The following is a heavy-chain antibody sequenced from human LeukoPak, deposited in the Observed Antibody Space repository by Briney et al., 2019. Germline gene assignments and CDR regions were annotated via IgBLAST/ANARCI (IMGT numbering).Heavy chain of an antibody. J-gene: IGHJ4*02. Sequence: PGGSLKLSCAASGFTFSGSAMHWVRQASGKGLEWGVRIRSKANSYATAYAASVKGRFTISRDDSKNTAYLQMNSLKTEDTAVYYCTRHDYDYVWGSYRNPARFDYWGQGTLVTVSS. D-gene: IGHD3-16*02. V-gene: IGHV3-73*01. CDR1: GFTFSGSA. CDR3: TRHDYDYVWGSYRNPARFDY. CDR2: IRSKANSYAT.